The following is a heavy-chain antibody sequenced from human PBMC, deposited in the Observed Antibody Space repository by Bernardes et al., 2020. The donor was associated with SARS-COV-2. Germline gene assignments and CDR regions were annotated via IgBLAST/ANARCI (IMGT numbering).Heavy chain of an antibody. D-gene: IGHD6-19*01. V-gene: IGHV3-74*01. CDR3: VRFGDPSG. CDR2: IKTDGNT. J-gene: IGHJ6*02. CDR1: GFDFSNSW. Sequence: GGSLRLSCAASGFDFSNSWMHWVRQPPGKGLVWVSRIKTDGNTDYDDSVKGRFTVSRDNTRNTLYLQVNSLRVEDTAVYYCVRFGDPSGWGQGTTVTVSS.